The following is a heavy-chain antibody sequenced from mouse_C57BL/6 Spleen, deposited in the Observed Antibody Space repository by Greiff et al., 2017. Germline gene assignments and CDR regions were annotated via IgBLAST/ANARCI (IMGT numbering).Heavy chain of an antibody. D-gene: IGHD3-2*02. Sequence: VQLQQSGAELARPGASVKLSCKASGYTFTSYGISWVKQRTGQGLEWIGEIYPRSGNTYYNEKFKGKATLTADKSSSTAYMELRSLTSEGSAVYFCARKGSGYGAMDYWGQGTSVTVSS. CDR1: GYTFTSYG. V-gene: IGHV1-81*01. CDR2: IYPRSGNT. CDR3: ARKGSGYGAMDY. J-gene: IGHJ4*01.